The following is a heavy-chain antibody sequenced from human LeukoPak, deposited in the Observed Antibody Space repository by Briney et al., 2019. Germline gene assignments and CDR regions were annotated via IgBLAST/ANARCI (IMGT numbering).Heavy chain of an antibody. D-gene: IGHD2-15*01. V-gene: IGHV1-2*02. CDR3: AREQVSGGDYYYMDV. CDR2: INPNSGGT. Sequence: ASVKVSCKASGYTFTGYYMHWVRQAPGQGLAWMGWINPNSGGTKFAQKFQGRVTMTRDTSISTAYMELSRLRSDDTAVFYCAREQVSGGDYYYMDVWGKGTTVTVSS. CDR1: GYTFTGYY. J-gene: IGHJ6*03.